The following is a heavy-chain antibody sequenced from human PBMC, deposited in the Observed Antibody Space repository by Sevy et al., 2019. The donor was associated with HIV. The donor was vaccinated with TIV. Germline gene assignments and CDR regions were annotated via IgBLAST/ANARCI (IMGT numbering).Heavy chain of an antibody. CDR2: IWFDGSNI. V-gene: IGHV3-33*01. CDR1: GFTFGSYG. CDR3: ARERTYLFDY. Sequence: GSLRLSCVASGFTFGSYGMLWVRQAPGKGLEWVADIWFDGSNIHYADSVRGRFTISRDNSKNTLSLHMSSLRVEDTAVYYCARERTYLFDYCGQGTLVTVPS. J-gene: IGHJ4*02.